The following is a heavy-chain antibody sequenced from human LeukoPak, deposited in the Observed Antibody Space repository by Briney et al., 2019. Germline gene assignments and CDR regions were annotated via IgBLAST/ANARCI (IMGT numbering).Heavy chain of an antibody. V-gene: IGHV4-39*01. CDR2: IFYGERN. CDR1: GGSISNADYY. D-gene: IGHD2-2*01. J-gene: IGHJ4*01. Sequence: AETLSLTCSVSGGSISNADYYWGWIRQAPGKGLEWIGSIFYGERNHYNPSLKSRATMSVDTSKNQFSLKLTSVTAADAAMYYCARQLPTASADTRGYFEYWGQGAVVTVSS. CDR3: ARQLPTASADTRGYFEY.